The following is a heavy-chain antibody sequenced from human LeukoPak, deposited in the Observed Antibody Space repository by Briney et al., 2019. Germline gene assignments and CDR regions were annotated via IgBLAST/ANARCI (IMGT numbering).Heavy chain of an antibody. Sequence: AXVKVSCKASGGTFSSYAISWVRQAPGQGLEWMGGIIPIFGTANYAQKFQGRVTITADESTSTAYMELSSLRSEDTAVYYCAREESKGPAAISPDWFDPWGQGTLVTVSS. D-gene: IGHD2-2*02. V-gene: IGHV1-69*13. CDR3: AREESKGPAAISPDWFDP. CDR2: IIPIFGTA. CDR1: GGTFSSYA. J-gene: IGHJ5*02.